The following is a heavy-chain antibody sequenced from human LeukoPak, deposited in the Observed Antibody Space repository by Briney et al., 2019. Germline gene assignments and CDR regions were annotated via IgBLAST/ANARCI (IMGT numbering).Heavy chain of an antibody. CDR3: ARAGGAAADTPYFDS. CDR1: GFTFSGYA. J-gene: IGHJ4*02. V-gene: IGHV3-30*04. CDR2: ISYDGSNK. Sequence: GGSLRLSCAASGFTFSGYAMHWVRQAPGKGLEWVAVISYDGSNKYYADSVKGRFTISRDNSKNTLFLQMNSLRAEDTAVYYCARAGGAAADTPYFDSWGQETLVTVSS. D-gene: IGHD6-13*01.